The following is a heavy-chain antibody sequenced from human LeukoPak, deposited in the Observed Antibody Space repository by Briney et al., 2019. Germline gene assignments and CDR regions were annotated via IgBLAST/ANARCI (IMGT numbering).Heavy chain of an antibody. V-gene: IGHV3-21*01. CDR2: ISSSTTYI. D-gene: IGHD3-22*01. Sequence: GGSLRLSCAASGFTFNSYSFNWVRQAPGKGLEWVSSISSSTTYIFYADSVKGRFTISRDDAKNSLYLQMNRLRAEDTAVYYCTRIAYYHDSSGYALDYWGQGALVTDTS. CDR3: TRIAYYHDSSGYALDY. J-gene: IGHJ4*02. CDR1: GFTFNSYS.